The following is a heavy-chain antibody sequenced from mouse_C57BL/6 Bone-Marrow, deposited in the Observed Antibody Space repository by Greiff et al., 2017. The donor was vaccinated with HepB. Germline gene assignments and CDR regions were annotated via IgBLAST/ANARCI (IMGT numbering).Heavy chain of an antibody. J-gene: IGHJ4*01. Sequence: EVKLVESGGGLVKPGGSLKLSCAASGFTFSSYAMSWVRQTPEKRLEWVATISDGGSYTYYPDNVKGRFTISRDNAKNNLYLHMSHLKSEDTAMYYCTRGEYDYDEGDYAMDYWGQGTSVTVSS. V-gene: IGHV5-4*03. CDR2: ISDGGSYT. D-gene: IGHD2-4*01. CDR3: TRGEYDYDEGDYAMDY. CDR1: GFTFSSYA.